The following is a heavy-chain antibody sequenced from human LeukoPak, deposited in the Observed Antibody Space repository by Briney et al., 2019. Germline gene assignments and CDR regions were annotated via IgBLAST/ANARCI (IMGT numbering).Heavy chain of an antibody. CDR3: ASEPRYYYDSSGS. Sequence: GSPRLSCAASGFTFSSYGMHWVRQPPGKGLEWIGSIYYSGSTNYNPSLKSRVTISVDKSKNQFSLKLSSVTAADTAVYYCASEPRYYYDSSGSWGQGTLVTVSS. V-gene: IGHV4-4*02. CDR1: GFTFSSYG. D-gene: IGHD3-22*01. CDR2: IYYSGST. J-gene: IGHJ4*02.